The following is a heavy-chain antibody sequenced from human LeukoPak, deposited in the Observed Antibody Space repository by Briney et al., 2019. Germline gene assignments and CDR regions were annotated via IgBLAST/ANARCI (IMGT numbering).Heavy chain of an antibody. CDR3: ATRDPFIAAAPSH. D-gene: IGHD6-13*01. CDR2: INHSGSP. CDR1: GGSFSGYY. Sequence: PSETLSLTCAVYGGSFSGYYWSWIRQPPGKGLEWIGEINHSGSPNYNPSLKSRVTISVDTSKNQFSLKLSSVSAADTAVYYCATRDPFIAAAPSHWGQGALVTVSS. V-gene: IGHV4-34*01. J-gene: IGHJ4*02.